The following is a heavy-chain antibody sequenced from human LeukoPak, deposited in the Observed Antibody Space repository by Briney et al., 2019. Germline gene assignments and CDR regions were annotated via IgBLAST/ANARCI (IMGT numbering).Heavy chain of an antibody. CDR2: INHSRST. J-gene: IGHJ1*01. Sequence: NSSETLSLTCAVYGVPFRGYYWSWTRQPPGKGLEWIGEINHSRSTNYNASRKCRATKSVDTCKDQFSLKLSSVTAADTAVYYCARGQYCSGGSCHWVHWGQGTLVTVSS. V-gene: IGHV4-34*01. CDR1: GVPFRGYY. CDR3: ARGQYCSGGSCHWVH. D-gene: IGHD2-15*01.